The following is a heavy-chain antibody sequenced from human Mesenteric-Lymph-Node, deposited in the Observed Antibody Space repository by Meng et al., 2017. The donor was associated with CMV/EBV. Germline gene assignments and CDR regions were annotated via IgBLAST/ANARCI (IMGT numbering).Heavy chain of an antibody. J-gene: IGHJ4*02. CDR3: ANFGAGYSSGWYPSDY. CDR2: MYTDGSA. Sequence: GESLKISCAASGFAVSSNYLTWVRQAPGKGLEWVSVMYTDGSAYYADSVKGRFTISRDNSKNTLYLQMNSLRAEDTAVYYCANFGAGYSSGWYPSDYWGQGTLVTVSS. D-gene: IGHD6-19*01. V-gene: IGHV3-53*01. CDR1: GFAVSSNY.